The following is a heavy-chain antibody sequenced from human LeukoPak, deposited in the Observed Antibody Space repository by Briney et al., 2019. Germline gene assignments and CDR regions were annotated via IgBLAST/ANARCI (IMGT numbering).Heavy chain of an antibody. D-gene: IGHD3-22*01. CDR3: ARVASHYYDSSGYFDY. J-gene: IGHJ4*02. Sequence: PSETLSLTCTVSGSSISSYYWSWIRQPPGKGLEWIGYIYYSGSTNYNPSLKCRVTISVDTSKNQSSLKLSSVTAADTAVYYCARVASHYYDSSGYFDYWGQGTLVTVSS. V-gene: IGHV4-59*12. CDR2: IYYSGST. CDR1: GSSISSYY.